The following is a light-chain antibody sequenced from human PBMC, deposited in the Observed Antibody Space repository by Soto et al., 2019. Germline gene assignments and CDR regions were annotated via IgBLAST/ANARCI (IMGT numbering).Light chain of an antibody. Sequence: DIQMTQSPSTLSASVGDRVTITCRASQSITTWLAWYQQKPGKAPKLLIYKATNLQSGVPSRFSGSGSGTEFSLTISSLQPDDFATYYCQQLNSYPRTFGQGTKLEIK. CDR1: QSITTW. CDR3: QQLNSYPRT. V-gene: IGKV1-5*03. J-gene: IGKJ2*01. CDR2: KAT.